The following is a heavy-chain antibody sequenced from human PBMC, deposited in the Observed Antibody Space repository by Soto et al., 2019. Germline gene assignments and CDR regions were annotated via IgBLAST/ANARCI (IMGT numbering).Heavy chain of an antibody. V-gene: IGHV1-69*13. D-gene: IGHD3-22*01. CDR3: ATTTGTDYYDSSGPDDY. Sequence: SVKVSCKASGGTFSSYAISWVRQAPGQGLEWMGGIIPIFGTANYAQKFQGRVTITADESTSTAYMELSSLRSEDTAVYYCATTTGTDYYDSSGPDDYWGQGTLVTVSS. J-gene: IGHJ4*02. CDR1: GGTFSSYA. CDR2: IIPIFGTA.